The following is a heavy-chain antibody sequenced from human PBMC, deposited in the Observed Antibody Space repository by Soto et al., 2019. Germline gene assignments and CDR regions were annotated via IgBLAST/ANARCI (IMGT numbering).Heavy chain of an antibody. CDR1: GGTFSSYA. J-gene: IGHJ6*04. CDR3: ARSITGTVSYYDGMDV. V-gene: IGHV1-69*12. Sequence: QVQLVQSGAEVKKPGSSVKVSCKASGGTFSSYAISWVRQAPGQGLEWMGGIIPIFGTANYAQKLQGRVTITAEESTSRAYMELSSLRSEETAVYSCARSITGTVSYYDGMDVWGKGTTFTVSS. D-gene: IGHD1-20*01. CDR2: IIPIFGTA.